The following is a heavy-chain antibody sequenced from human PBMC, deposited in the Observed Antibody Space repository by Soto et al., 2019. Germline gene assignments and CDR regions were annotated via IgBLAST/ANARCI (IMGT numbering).Heavy chain of an antibody. V-gene: IGHV3-13*01. J-gene: IGHJ6*03. CDR3: ARGWLATGGSLSYMDV. CDR2: IGTAGDT. D-gene: IGHD6-13*01. CDR1: GFTFSSYD. Sequence: GSLRLSCAASGFTFSSYDMHWVRQATGKGLEWVSAIGTAGDTYYPGSVKGRFTISRKNAKNSLYLQMNSLRAGDTALYYCARGWLATGGSLSYMDVWGKGTTVTVSS.